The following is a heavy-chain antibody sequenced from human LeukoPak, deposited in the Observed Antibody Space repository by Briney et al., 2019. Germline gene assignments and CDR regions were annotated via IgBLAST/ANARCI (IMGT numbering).Heavy chain of an antibody. D-gene: IGHD6-13*01. CDR3: ARDHSSNPIYYFDY. V-gene: IGHV1-2*02. J-gene: IGHJ4*02. CDR2: INPNSGGT. Sequence: ASVKVSCKASGYTFTGYYMHWVRQAPGQGLEWMGWINPNSGGTNYAQKFQGRVTMTRDTSISTAYMELSRLRSDDTAVYYCARDHSSNPIYYFDYWGQGTLVTVSS. CDR1: GYTFTGYY.